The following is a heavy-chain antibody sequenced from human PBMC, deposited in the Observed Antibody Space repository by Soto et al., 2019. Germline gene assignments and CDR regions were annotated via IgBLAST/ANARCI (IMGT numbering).Heavy chain of an antibody. J-gene: IGHJ4*02. D-gene: IGHD2-15*01. CDR1: GFTFRDYY. CDR3: ARALKMDNGVVVAAVTFDY. CDR2: IRSSGSTI. Sequence: QVQLVESGGGLVMPGGSLRLSCAASGFTFRDYYMSWVRQAPGTGLEWVSYIRSSGSTIYDADAGKGRFPIARDNAKNTMYLEKTSQRAEDTAGDYCARALKMDNGVVVAAVTFDYRGQGTLVTVSS. V-gene: IGHV3-11*01.